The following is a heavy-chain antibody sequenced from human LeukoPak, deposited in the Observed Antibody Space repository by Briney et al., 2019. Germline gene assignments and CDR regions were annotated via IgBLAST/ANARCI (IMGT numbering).Heavy chain of an antibody. V-gene: IGHV3-21*01. Sequence: PGGSLRLSCAASGFTFSSYSMNWVRQAPGKGLEWVSSISSSSSYIYYADSVKGRFTISRDNAKNSLYLQMNSLRAEDTAVHYCARDVALRGDNWFDPWGQGTLVTVSS. CDR2: ISSSSSYI. CDR3: ARDVALRGDNWFDP. D-gene: IGHD2-15*01. CDR1: GFTFSSYS. J-gene: IGHJ5*02.